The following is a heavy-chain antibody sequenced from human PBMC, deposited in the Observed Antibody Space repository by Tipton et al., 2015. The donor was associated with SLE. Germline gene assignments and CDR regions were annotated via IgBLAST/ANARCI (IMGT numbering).Heavy chain of an antibody. V-gene: IGHV4-59*11. J-gene: IGHJ3*02. CDR2: IYHSGTT. D-gene: IGHD3-3*01. CDR1: GGSITSQY. CDR3: ARESRRLRRFGVVRSAFDI. Sequence: TLSLTCSVSGGSITSQYWSWIRQPPGKGLEWIGFIYHSGTTNYNPSLKSRVTMSGDTSKNQFSLKLSSVTAADTAVYYCARESRRLRRFGVVRSAFDIWGQGTMVTVSS.